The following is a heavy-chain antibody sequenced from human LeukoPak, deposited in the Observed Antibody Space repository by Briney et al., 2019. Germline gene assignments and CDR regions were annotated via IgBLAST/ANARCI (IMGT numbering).Heavy chain of an antibody. Sequence: PSETLSLTCTVSGGSISSSSYYWGWIRQPPGKGLKWIGSIYYSGSTYYNPSLKSRVTISVDTSKNQFSLKLSSVTAADTAVYYCASHYYDSSGYYAMFFDYWGQGTLVTVSS. D-gene: IGHD3-22*01. CDR3: ASHYYDSSGYYAMFFDY. CDR1: GGSISSSSYY. J-gene: IGHJ4*02. V-gene: IGHV4-39*01. CDR2: IYYSGST.